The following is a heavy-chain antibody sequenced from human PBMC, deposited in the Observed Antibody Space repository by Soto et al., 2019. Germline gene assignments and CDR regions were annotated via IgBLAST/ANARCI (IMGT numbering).Heavy chain of an antibody. V-gene: IGHV4-39*01. CDR2: IIYSGAT. Sequence: QLQLRESGPGLLRPSETLSLTCNVSGGAISSNNYFWGWVRQPPGKTLEWIGHIIYSGATHYNESLKSRVTISVDTSKNQFALRLNSLTPADTAVYYCARWGGFYGGLFDYWGQGTLVAVSS. D-gene: IGHD4-17*01. J-gene: IGHJ4*02. CDR3: ARWGGFYGGLFDY. CDR1: GGAISSNNYF.